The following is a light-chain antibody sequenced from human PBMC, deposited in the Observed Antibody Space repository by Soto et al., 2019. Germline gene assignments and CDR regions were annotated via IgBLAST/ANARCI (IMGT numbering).Light chain of an antibody. CDR1: QSLVHSDGNTY. J-gene: IGKJ5*01. CDR2: EIS. Sequence: DIVMTQTPLSSPVTLGQPASISCTSSQSLVHSDGNTYLNWLQQRPGQPPRLLIYEISNRFSGVPDRFSGSGAGKDFTLKISRVEAEDVRVYYCMQATQTVITFGQGTRLEIK. V-gene: IGKV2-24*01. CDR3: MQATQTVIT.